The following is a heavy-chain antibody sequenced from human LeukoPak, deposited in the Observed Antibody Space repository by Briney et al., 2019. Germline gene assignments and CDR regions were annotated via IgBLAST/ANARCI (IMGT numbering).Heavy chain of an antibody. Sequence: SSETLSLTCTVSGGSISSSSYYWGWIRQPPGKGLEWIGYIYYSGSTNYNPSLKSRVTISVDTSKNQFSLKLSSVTAADTAVYYCARDGTMVRGFDPWGQGTLVTVSS. CDR1: GGSISSSSYY. CDR3: ARDGTMVRGFDP. CDR2: IYYSGST. J-gene: IGHJ5*02. V-gene: IGHV4-61*01. D-gene: IGHD3-10*01.